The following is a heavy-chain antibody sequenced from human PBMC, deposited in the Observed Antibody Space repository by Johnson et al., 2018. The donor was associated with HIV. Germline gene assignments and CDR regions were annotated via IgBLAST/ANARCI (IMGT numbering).Heavy chain of an antibody. CDR3: ARSVNAGRPFDI. CDR2: ISSSGSTI. CDR1: GFTFSDHY. J-gene: IGHJ3*02. D-gene: IGHD2-8*01. Sequence: VQLVESGGGLVKPGGSLRLSCAGSGFTFSDHYMSWVRQAPGKGLEWVSYISSSGSTIYYADSVKGRFTISRDNAKNSLYLQMNSLRGEDSAVYYCARSVNAGRPFDIWGQGTLVTVSS. V-gene: IGHV3-11*04.